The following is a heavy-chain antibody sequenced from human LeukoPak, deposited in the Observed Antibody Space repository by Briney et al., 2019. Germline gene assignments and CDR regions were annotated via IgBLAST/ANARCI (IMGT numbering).Heavy chain of an antibody. CDR1: GGTFSSYA. J-gene: IGHJ4*02. CDR3: ARYVGWSDPFDY. Sequence: ASVKVSCKTSGGTFSSYAISWVRQAPGQGLEWMGGIIPIFGTANYAQKLQGRVTMTTDTSTSTAYMELRSLRSDDTAVYYCARYVGWSDPFDYWGQGTLVTVSS. CDR2: IIPIFGTA. D-gene: IGHD6-19*01. V-gene: IGHV1-69*05.